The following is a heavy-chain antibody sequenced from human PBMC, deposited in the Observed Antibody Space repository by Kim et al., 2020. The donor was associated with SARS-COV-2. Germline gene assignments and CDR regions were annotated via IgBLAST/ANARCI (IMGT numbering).Heavy chain of an antibody. Sequence: SETLSLTCTVSGGSISSSSYYWGWIRQPPGKGLEWIGSIYYSGSTYYNPSLKSRVTISVDTSKNQFSLKLSSVTAADTAVYYCARISLLWFRELASSVAQSYYYFDYWGQGTLVTVSS. V-gene: IGHV4-39*01. CDR2: IYYSGST. CDR1: GGSISSSSYY. CDR3: ARISLLWFRELASSVAQSYYYFDY. J-gene: IGHJ4*02. D-gene: IGHD3-10*01.